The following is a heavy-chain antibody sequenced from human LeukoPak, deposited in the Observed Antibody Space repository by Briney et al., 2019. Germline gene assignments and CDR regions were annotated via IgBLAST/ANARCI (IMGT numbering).Heavy chain of an antibody. CDR1: HVSELRDRLG. Sequence: SETLLLIGAGIHVSELRDRLGATWIRQPPGKGLEWIGYIYHSGSTTYNPSLKSRVTMPLDRSKIPVALQLSSVTAAHTAVYSRAGDYGGSYRLPLGGQRTLVTVFS. D-gene: IGHD5/OR15-5a*01. V-gene: IGHV4-30-2*01. CDR3: AGDYGGSYRLPL. J-gene: IGHJ4*02. CDR2: IYHSGST.